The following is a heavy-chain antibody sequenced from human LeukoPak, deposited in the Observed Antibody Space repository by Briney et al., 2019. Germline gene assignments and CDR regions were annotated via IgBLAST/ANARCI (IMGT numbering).Heavy chain of an antibody. CDR1: GFTLSSNY. CDR2: IYGGVNT. V-gene: IGHV3-66*01. CDR3: AGGRQDIVVVVAATGPSY. Sequence: GGSLRLSCAASGFTLSSNYMSWVRQAPGKGLEWVSVIYGGVNTVYADSVQGRFTISRDNSKNTLYLQMSSLRAEDTAVYYCAGGRQDIVVVVAATGPSYWGQGTLVTVSS. J-gene: IGHJ4*02. D-gene: IGHD2-15*01.